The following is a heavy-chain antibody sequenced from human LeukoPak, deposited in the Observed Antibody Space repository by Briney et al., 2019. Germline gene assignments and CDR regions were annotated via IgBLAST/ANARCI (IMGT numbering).Heavy chain of an antibody. D-gene: IGHD6-13*01. CDR3: ARGGRIAAAGSAY. J-gene: IGHJ4*02. CDR2: INPNSDGT. Sequence: ASVKVSCKASGYTFTGYYMHWVRQAPGQGLEWMGWINPNSDGTNYAQKFQGRVTMTRDTSISTAYMELSRLRSDDTAVYYCARGGRIAAAGSAYWGQGTLVTVSS. CDR1: GYTFTGYY. V-gene: IGHV1-2*02.